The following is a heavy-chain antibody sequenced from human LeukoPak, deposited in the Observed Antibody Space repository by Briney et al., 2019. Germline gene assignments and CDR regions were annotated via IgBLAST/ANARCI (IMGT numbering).Heavy chain of an antibody. CDR2: IIPIFGTT. V-gene: IGHV1-69*13. J-gene: IGHJ5*02. D-gene: IGHD4-17*01. Sequence: GASVKVSCKASGGTFNNYPISWVRQAPGQGLEWMGGIIPIFGTTNYAQKFQGRVTITADESTTTAYMELSSLRSEDTAVYYCARHNYGVNNWFDPWGQGTLVTVSS. CDR3: ARHNYGVNNWFDP. CDR1: GGTFNNYP.